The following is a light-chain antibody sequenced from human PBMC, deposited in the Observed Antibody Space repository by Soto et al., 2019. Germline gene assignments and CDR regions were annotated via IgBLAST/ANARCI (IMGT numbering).Light chain of an antibody. CDR1: QSINSF. J-gene: IGKJ4*01. Sequence: EIVLTQSPGTLSLSPGEGATLSCRASQSINSFLAWYQQRRGQAPRLLIHGASNRATGIPDRFSGSGSGTDFTLTISRLEPEDFAVYYCQQYINWPLTFGGGTKVDIK. V-gene: IGKV3-20*01. CDR2: GAS. CDR3: QQYINWPLT.